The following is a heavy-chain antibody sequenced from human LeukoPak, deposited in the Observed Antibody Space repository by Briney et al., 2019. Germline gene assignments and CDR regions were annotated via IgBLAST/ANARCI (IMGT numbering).Heavy chain of an antibody. CDR3: AKDSRVTYYFDY. J-gene: IGHJ4*02. CDR2: ISGSGGST. Sequence: GGSLRLSCAASEFTFSSYAMTWVRQAPGKGLEWVSGISGSGGSTDYADSVKGRFTVSRDNSKNTLYLQVNSLRAEDTAIYYCAKDSRVTYYFDYWGQGTLVTVSS. CDR1: EFTFSSYA. D-gene: IGHD2-21*02. V-gene: IGHV3-23*01.